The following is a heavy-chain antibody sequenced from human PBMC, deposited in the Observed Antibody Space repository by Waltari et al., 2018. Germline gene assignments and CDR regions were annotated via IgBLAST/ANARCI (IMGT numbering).Heavy chain of an antibody. CDR1: GFTFDDYA. D-gene: IGHD3-10*01. J-gene: IGHJ6*02. CDR2: ISWNSGSI. CDR3: AKDSGDPDGGMDV. V-gene: IGHV3-9*01. Sequence: EVQLVESGGGLVQPGRSLRLSCAASGFTFDDYAMYWVRQAPGKGLEWVSGISWNSGSIGYADSVKGRFTISRDNAKNSLYLQMNSLRAEDTALYYCAKDSGDPDGGMDVWGQGTTVTVSS.